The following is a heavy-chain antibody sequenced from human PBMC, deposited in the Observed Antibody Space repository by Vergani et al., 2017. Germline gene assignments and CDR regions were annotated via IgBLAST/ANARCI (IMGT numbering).Heavy chain of an antibody. CDR1: GYSFTSYW. D-gene: IGHD1-26*01. Sequence: EVQLVPSGAEVKTPGESLRISCKGSGYSFTSYWIGWVRQMPGKGLEWMGIIYPGDSDTRYSPSFQGQVTIAADKSISTAYLQWSSLKASDTAMYYCARVSGGSYCGWYFDLWGRGTLVTVSS. V-gene: IGHV5-51*01. CDR3: ARVSGGSYCGWYFDL. CDR2: IYPGDSDT. J-gene: IGHJ2*01.